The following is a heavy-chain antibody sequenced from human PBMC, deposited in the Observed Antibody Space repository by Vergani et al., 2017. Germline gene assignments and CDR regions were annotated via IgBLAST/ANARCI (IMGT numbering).Heavy chain of an antibody. CDR1: GDFFNNYT. J-gene: IGHJ4*02. CDR2: IIPIIRLA. D-gene: IGHD6-19*01. Sequence: QVHLEQSGTEVKKPGSSVKVSCKVSGDFFNNYTVTWVRQAPGQGLEWMGRIIPIIRLATSAQKFQDRVKITGDTSTNTVYMEMNNLRSEDTAVYYCARVSPGDNSGWEPFDYWGQGTLVTVSS. CDR3: ARVSPGDNSGWEPFDY. V-gene: IGHV1-69*02.